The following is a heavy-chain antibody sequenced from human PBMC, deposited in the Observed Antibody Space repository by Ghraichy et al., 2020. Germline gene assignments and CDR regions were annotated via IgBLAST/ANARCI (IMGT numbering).Heavy chain of an antibody. Sequence: SLTCTVSGGSISNYYWSWIRQPPGKGLEWIGYIYYSGSTNYNPSLKSRVTISVDTSKNQFSLKLSSVTAADTAVYYCARAPSGGTAAGARYYYYMDVWGKGTTVTVSS. CDR3: ARAPSGGTAAGARYYYYMDV. D-gene: IGHD6-13*01. CDR1: GGSISNYY. CDR2: IYYSGST. J-gene: IGHJ6*03. V-gene: IGHV4-59*01.